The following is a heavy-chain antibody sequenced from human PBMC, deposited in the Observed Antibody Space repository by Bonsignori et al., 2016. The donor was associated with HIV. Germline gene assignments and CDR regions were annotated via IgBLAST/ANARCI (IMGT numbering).Heavy chain of an antibody. CDR2: ISSSSSYI. J-gene: IGHJ6*03. CDR1: GFTFSSYS. V-gene: IGHV3-21*01. Sequence: GGSLRLSCAASGFTFSSYSMNWVRQAPGKGLEWVSSISSSSSYIYYADSVKGRFTISRDNAKNSLYLQMNSLRAEDTAVYYCARVGTTVTQYYYYYMDVWGKGTTVTVSS. CDR3: ARVGTTVTQYYYYYMDV. D-gene: IGHD4-17*01.